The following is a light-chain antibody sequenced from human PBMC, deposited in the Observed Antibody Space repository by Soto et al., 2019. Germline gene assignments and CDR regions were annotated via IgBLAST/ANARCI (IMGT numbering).Light chain of an antibody. J-gene: IGKJ3*01. V-gene: IGKV1-27*01. Sequence: DIQMTQSPSSLSASVGDRVTIACRASQGISDYLAWYQQKPGKLPNLLIYAASTLQSGVPSRFSGGGSGTDFTLTISSLQPEDVATYDCQNYNSVPFTFGPGTTVDIK. CDR3: QNYNSVPFT. CDR2: AAS. CDR1: QGISDY.